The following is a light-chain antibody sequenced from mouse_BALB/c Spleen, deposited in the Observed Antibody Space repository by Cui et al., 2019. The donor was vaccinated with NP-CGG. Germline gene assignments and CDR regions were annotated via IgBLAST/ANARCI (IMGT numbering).Light chain of an antibody. CDR3: ALWYSNHWV. CDR2: GTN. Sequence: QAVVTQESALTTSPDETVTLTCRSSTGTVSTSNYANWVQEKPGHLFTGLIGGTNNRVPGVPARFSGSLIGDKAALTITGAQTEDEAIYFCALWYSNHWVFGGGTKLTVL. CDR1: TGTVSTSNY. V-gene: IGLV1*01. J-gene: IGLJ1*01.